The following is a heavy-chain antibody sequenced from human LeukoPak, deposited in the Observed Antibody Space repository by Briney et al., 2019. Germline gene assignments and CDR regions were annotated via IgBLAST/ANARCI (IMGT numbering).Heavy chain of an antibody. V-gene: IGHV3-7*01. J-gene: IGHJ3*02. CDR3: AREKDGLRWYLTGDAFDI. CDR2: IKQDGSEK. CDR1: GFTFSSYW. D-gene: IGHD4-23*01. Sequence: QPGGSLRLSCAASGFTFSSYWMSWVRQARGEGREWVANIKQDGSEKYYVDSVKGRFTISRDNAKNSLYLQMNSLRAEDTAVYYCAREKDGLRWYLTGDAFDIWGQGTMVTVSS.